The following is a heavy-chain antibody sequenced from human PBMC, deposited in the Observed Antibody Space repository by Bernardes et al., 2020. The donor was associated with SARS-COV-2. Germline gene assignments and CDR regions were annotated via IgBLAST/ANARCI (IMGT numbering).Heavy chain of an antibody. J-gene: IGHJ6*02. CDR2: IEQDGSEK. Sequence: GGSLRLSRAASGFTFGSYWISWVRQAPGKGLEWVANIEQDGSEKYYVDSVKGRFTISRDNAKKSLYLQMNSLRAEDTAVYYCARDPVVAATRPYFYDSGMGVWGRGTTVTVSS. CDR3: ARDPVVAATRPYFYDSGMGV. D-gene: IGHD2-15*01. V-gene: IGHV3-7*04. CDR1: GFTFGSYW.